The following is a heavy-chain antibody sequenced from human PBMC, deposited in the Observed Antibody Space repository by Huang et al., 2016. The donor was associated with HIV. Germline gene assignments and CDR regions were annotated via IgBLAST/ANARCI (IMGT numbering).Heavy chain of an antibody. D-gene: IGHD5-12*01. CDR1: RFTFSNYA. Sequence: QVQLVESGGGVVQPGRSLRLSCAASRFTFSNYAMHWVRQARGQVLEWVGVISYDGSNKYSAASVKGRFTISRDNSKNTLYLQMNSLRAEDTAVYYCARDLWLRDLYYYYYMDVWGKGTTVTVSS. J-gene: IGHJ6*03. V-gene: IGHV3-30-3*01. CDR3: ARDLWLRDLYYYYYMDV. CDR2: ISYDGSNK.